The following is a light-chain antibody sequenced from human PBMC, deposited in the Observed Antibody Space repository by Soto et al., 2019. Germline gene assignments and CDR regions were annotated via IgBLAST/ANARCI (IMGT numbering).Light chain of an antibody. Sequence: QSVLTQPASVSGSPGQSITISCSGTSSDVGSFDLVSWYQQHPDEAPKLIIYEDSKRPSGVSDRFSGSKSGNTASLTISGLQPEDEADFYCCSYAGSSTWVFGGGTQLTVL. CDR3: CSYAGSSTWV. V-gene: IGLV2-23*01. J-gene: IGLJ3*02. CDR2: EDS. CDR1: SSDVGSFDL.